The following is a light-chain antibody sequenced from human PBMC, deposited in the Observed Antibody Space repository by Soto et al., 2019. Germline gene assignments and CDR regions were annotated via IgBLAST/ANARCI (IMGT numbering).Light chain of an antibody. J-gene: IGLJ2*01. V-gene: IGLV2-14*01. CDR2: EVS. Sequence: QSALTQPASVSGSPGQSITISCTGTSSDVGGYNYVSWYQQHPGKAPKLMISEVSNRPSGVSNRFSGSKSGNTASLTISGLQAEDEADYYCSSYRSSSTPVVFGGGTKLTVL. CDR3: SSYRSSSTPVV. CDR1: SSDVGGYNY.